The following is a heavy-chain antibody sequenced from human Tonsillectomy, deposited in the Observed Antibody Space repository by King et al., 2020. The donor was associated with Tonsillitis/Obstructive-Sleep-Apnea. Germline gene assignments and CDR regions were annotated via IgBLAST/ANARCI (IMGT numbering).Heavy chain of an antibody. CDR1: GGSFSGYY. V-gene: IGHV4-34*01. CDR2: INRGGST. J-gene: IGHJ3*01. CDR3: ARVGGLSSSSASDAFDV. D-gene: IGHD6-6*01. Sequence: VQLQQWGAGLLKPSETLSLTCAVYGGSFSGYYWTWIRQPPGKGLEWIGEINRGGSTNPNPSLKSRVTISVDTSKNQFSLKMRPVTAADTAVYYCARVGGLSSSSASDAFDVWGLGTMGTVSS.